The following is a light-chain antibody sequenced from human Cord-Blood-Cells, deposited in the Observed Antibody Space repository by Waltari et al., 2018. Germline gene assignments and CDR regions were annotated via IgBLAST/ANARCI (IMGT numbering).Light chain of an antibody. Sequence: PSSLSASVGDRVTITCRASQSISSYLNWYQQKPGKAPKLLIYAASSLQSGVPSRFSGSGSGTDFTLTISSLQPEDFATYYCQQSYSTPITFGQGTRLEIK. CDR3: QQSYSTPIT. J-gene: IGKJ5*01. V-gene: IGKV1-39*01. CDR2: AAS. CDR1: QSISSY.